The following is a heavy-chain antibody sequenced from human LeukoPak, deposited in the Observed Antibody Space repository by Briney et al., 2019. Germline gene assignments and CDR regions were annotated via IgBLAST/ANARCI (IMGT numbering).Heavy chain of an antibody. V-gene: IGHV3-7*03. CDR1: GFTFSNYW. CDR3: AKLAQWLVSTYFDY. Sequence: GGSLRLSCVASGFTFSNYWMNWVRQAPGKGLEWVATIKQDGSEKYYVDSVKGRFTISRDNSKNTLYLQMNSLRAEDTAVYYCAKLAQWLVSTYFDYWGQGTLVTVSS. CDR2: IKQDGSEK. D-gene: IGHD6-19*01. J-gene: IGHJ4*02.